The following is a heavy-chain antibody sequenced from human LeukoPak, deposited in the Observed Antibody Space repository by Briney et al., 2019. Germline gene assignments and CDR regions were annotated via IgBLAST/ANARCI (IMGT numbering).Heavy chain of an antibody. D-gene: IGHD6-19*01. CDR2: INAGNGDT. V-gene: IGHV1-3*01. CDR1: GYTFTNYA. CDR3: ARSIAVAAAGSPFDY. Sequence: ASVKVSCKASGYTFTNYAVNWLRQAPGQRLEWMGWINAGNGDTKFSQNYQARVTMTRDTSTSTVYMELSSLRSDDTAVYYCARSIAVAAAGSPFDYWGQGTLVTVSS. J-gene: IGHJ4*02.